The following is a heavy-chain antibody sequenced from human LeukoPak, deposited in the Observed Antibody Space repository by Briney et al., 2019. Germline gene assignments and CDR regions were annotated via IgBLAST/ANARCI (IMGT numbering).Heavy chain of an antibody. V-gene: IGHV3-23*01. CDR2: ISGSGGST. CDR3: AKDIVVVVAASDH. D-gene: IGHD2-15*01. CDR1: GFTFSSYA. Sequence: GGSLRLSCAASGFTFSSYAMSWVRQAPGKGLERVSAISGSGGSTYYADSVKGRFTISRDNSKNTLYLQMNSLRAEDTAVYYCAKDIVVVVAASDHWGQGTLVTVSS. J-gene: IGHJ5*02.